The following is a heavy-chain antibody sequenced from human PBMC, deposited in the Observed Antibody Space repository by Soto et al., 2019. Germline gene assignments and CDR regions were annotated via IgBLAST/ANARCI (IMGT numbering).Heavy chain of an antibody. V-gene: IGHV4-59*01. CDR1: SGSISTYY. J-gene: IGHJ6*02. CDR3: ARDRKDSSSWFDYYYGMDV. Sequence: SETLSLTCTVSSGSISTYYWSWIRQPPGKGLEWIGYIYYTGSTNYNPSLKTRVAISMDTSKNQFSLNLSSVTAADTAVYYCARDRKDSSSWFDYYYGMDVWGQGTTVTVSS. CDR2: IYYTGST. D-gene: IGHD6-13*01.